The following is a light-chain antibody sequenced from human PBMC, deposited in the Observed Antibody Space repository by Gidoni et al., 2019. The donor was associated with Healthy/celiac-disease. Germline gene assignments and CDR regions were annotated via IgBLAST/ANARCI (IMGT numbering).Light chain of an antibody. CDR3: QQYNSYSWT. CDR1: QSISSW. Sequence: DIQRTQSPSTLSASVGDRVTITCRASQSISSWLAWYQQKPEKAPKLLIYKASSLESGVPSRFSGSGSGTEFTLTISSLQPDDFATYYCQQYNSYSWTFGQGTKVEFK. J-gene: IGKJ1*01. CDR2: KAS. V-gene: IGKV1-5*03.